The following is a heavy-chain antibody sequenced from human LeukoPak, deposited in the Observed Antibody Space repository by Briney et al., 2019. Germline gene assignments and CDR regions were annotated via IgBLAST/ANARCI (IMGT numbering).Heavy chain of an antibody. CDR1: GGSISGGGYY. D-gene: IGHD3-16*01. CDR2: IYYSGST. Sequence: SQTLSLTCTVSGGSISGGGYYWSWIRQHPGKGLEWIGYIYYSGSTYYSPSLKSRVTISVDTSKNQFSLKLSSVTAADTAVYYCARAVSAAFDIWGQGTMVTVSS. V-gene: IGHV4-31*03. J-gene: IGHJ3*02. CDR3: ARAVSAAFDI.